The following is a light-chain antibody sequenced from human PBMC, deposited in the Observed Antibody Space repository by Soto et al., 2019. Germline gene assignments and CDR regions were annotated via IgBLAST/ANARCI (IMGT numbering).Light chain of an antibody. V-gene: IGKV1-9*01. CDR2: SAS. Sequence: DVPLTQSPSFMSLSAGDRVTITCRASQGISNSLAWYQQKPGKAPKLLIYSASTLQSGVPSRFSGGFSGTEFTLTISGLQPEDFATYYCLQHNNYPWTFGQGTRVEIK. J-gene: IGKJ1*01. CDR1: QGISNS. CDR3: LQHNNYPWT.